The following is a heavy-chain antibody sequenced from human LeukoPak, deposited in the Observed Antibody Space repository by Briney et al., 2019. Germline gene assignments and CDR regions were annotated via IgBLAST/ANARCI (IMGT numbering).Heavy chain of an antibody. CDR2: INPNSGGTT. CDR3: ARDLGGCSGGSCIYDDNAPDAFDI. V-gene: IGHV1-2*02. D-gene: IGHD2-15*01. Sequence: ASVKVSCKASGYTFTGYYMHWVRQAPGQGLEWMGWINPNSGGTTNYAQKFQGRVTITTDESTSTAYMQLSSLRSEDTAVYFCARDLGGCSGGSCIYDDNAPDAFDIWGQGTMVTVS. CDR1: GYTFTGYY. J-gene: IGHJ3*02.